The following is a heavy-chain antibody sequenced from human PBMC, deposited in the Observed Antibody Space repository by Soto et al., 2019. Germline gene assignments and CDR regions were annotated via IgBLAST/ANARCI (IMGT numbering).Heavy chain of an antibody. J-gene: IGHJ3*02. CDR2: IYYSGST. Sequence: QVQLQESGPGLVKPSETLSLTCTVSGGSISSYYWSWIRQPPGKGLEWIGYIYYSGSTNYNPSLKSRVTISVDTSKNQFSLKLSSVTAADTAVYYWARHLYYDSSGYSDAFDIWGQGTMVTVSS. D-gene: IGHD3-22*01. CDR1: GGSISSYY. V-gene: IGHV4-59*08. CDR3: ARHLYYDSSGYSDAFDI.